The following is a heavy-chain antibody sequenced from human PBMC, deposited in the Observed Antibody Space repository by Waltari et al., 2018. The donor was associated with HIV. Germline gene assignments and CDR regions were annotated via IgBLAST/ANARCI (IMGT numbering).Heavy chain of an antibody. CDR1: GGSISSYY. J-gene: IGHJ6*02. CDR3: ARAGWYNYYYYGMDV. CDR2: IYYSGST. Sequence: QVQLQESGPGLVKPSETLSLTCPVPGGSISSYYWSWIRQPPGKGLEWIGYIYYSGSTNYNPSRKSRVTISVDTSKNQFSLKLSSVTAADTAVYYCARAGWYNYYYYGMDVWGQGTTVTVSS. V-gene: IGHV4-59*01. D-gene: IGHD6-19*01.